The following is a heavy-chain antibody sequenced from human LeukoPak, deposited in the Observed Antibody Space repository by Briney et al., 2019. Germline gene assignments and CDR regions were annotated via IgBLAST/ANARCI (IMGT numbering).Heavy chain of an antibody. J-gene: IGHJ4*02. Sequence: GGSLRLSCATSGFTFTNYAMNWVRQAPGKGLEWVSAVTGPGDTTYYADSVTGRFFMSREDSKTTVYLQMNSLRAEDTAIYYCAKGAEIDIWGQGTLVTVSS. V-gene: IGHV3-23*01. CDR1: GFTFTNYA. CDR2: VTGPGDTT. CDR3: AKGAEIDI. D-gene: IGHD3-16*01.